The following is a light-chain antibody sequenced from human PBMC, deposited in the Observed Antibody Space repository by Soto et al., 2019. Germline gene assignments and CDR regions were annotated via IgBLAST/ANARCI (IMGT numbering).Light chain of an antibody. V-gene: IGKV3-15*01. CDR2: RAS. Sequence: EIVMTQSPATLSVSPGETATLSCKTSQSVDSLLAWYQQKPGQAPRLLIYRASTRTTGIPARFSGSGSGTEFTLTINSLQSEDFAVYYCQKYNNWPINFGQGTRLEIK. CDR1: QSVDSL. CDR3: QKYNNWPIN. J-gene: IGKJ5*01.